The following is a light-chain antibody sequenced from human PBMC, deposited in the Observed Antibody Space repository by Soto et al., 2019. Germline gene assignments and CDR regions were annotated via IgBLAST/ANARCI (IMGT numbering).Light chain of an antibody. V-gene: IGLV1-47*01. CDR3: ASWDDSLSALYV. CDR2: RNN. CDR1: SSNIGSNY. J-gene: IGLJ1*01. Sequence: QTVVTQSPSASGTPGQTVTISCSGSSSNIGSNYVYWYQQLPGTAPKLLIYRNNQRPSGVPDRFSGSKSGTSASLAISGLRSEDEADYYCASWDDSLSALYVFGTGTKLTV.